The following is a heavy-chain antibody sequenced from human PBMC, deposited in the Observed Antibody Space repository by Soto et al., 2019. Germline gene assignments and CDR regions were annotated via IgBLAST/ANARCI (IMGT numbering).Heavy chain of an antibody. D-gene: IGHD3-9*01. CDR1: GGSFSNYA. V-gene: IGHV1-69*01. CDR2: ITPIFGTA. J-gene: IGHJ4*02. CDR3: ARGWSYDILTGYSY. Sequence: QVQLVQSGAEVKKPGSSVKVSCKASGGSFSNYAISWVRQTPGQGLEWMGGITPIFGTANYAQRLQGRVTITADESTSTAYMELSSLRSEDTAVYYCARGWSYDILTGYSYWGQGTLVTVSS.